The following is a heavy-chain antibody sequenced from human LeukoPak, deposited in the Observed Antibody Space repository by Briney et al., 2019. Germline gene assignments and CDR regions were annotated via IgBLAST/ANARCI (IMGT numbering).Heavy chain of an antibody. V-gene: IGHV4-61*02. Sequence: SETLSLTCTVSGGSISSASYYWSWIRQPAGKGLEWIGRIYTSGSTNYNPSLKSRVTISVDTSKNQFSLKLSSVTAADTAVYYCARHGPYGSGSYLSSHGTLNWYFDLWGRGTLVTVSS. D-gene: IGHD3-10*01. CDR3: ARHGPYGSGSYLSSHGTLNWYFDL. J-gene: IGHJ2*01. CDR1: GGSISSASYY. CDR2: IYTSGST.